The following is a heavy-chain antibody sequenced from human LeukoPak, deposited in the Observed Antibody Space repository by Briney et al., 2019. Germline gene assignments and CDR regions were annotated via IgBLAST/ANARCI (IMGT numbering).Heavy chain of an antibody. J-gene: IGHJ4*02. D-gene: IGHD6-19*01. Sequence: ASVKVSCKVSGYTLTELSMHWVRQAPGKGLEWMGGFDPEDGETIYAQKFQGRVTMTEDTSTDTAYMELSSLRSEDTAVYYCAKDRSDTGWCDYWGQGTLVTVSS. CDR3: AKDRSDTGWCDY. CDR2: FDPEDGET. V-gene: IGHV1-24*01. CDR1: GYTLTELS.